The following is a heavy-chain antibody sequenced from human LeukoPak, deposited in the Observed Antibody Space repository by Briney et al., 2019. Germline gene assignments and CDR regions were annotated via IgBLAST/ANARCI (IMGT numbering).Heavy chain of an antibody. CDR1: GFTVSDNY. CDR2: IYSGGST. D-gene: IGHD2-21*01. J-gene: IGHJ4*02. CDR3: AREGHSGDYFDY. Sequence: GGSLRLSCAASGFTVSDNYVSWVRQAPGKGLEWVSVIYSGGSTYYADSVKGRFNISRDKSKNTVHLQMNSLRAEDTAVYCCAREGHSGDYFDYWGQGTLVTVSS. V-gene: IGHV3-66*01.